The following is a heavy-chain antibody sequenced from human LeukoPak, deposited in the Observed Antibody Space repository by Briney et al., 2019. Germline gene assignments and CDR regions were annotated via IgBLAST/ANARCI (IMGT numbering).Heavy chain of an antibody. J-gene: IGHJ3*02. CDR1: GYTFTSYG. D-gene: IGHD1-7*01. Sequence: ASVKVSCKASGYTFTSYGISWVRQAPGQGLEWMGWISAYNGNTLYAQKLQGRVTLTTDTSTSTAYMELRRLISDDTAVYYCARDWNYVFDIWGQGTMVIVSS. CDR2: ISAYNGNT. V-gene: IGHV1-18*01. CDR3: ARDWNYVFDI.